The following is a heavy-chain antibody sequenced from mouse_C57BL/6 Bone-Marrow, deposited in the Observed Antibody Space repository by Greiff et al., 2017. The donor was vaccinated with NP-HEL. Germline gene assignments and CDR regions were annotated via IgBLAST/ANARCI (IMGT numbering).Heavy chain of an antibody. Sequence: QVQLQQSGAELVKPGASVKLSCKASGYTFTSYWMHWVKQRPGQGLEWIGMIHPNSGSTNYNEKFKSKATLTVDKSSSTAYMQLSSLTSEDSAVYYCARAYYGIHWYFDVWGTGTTVTVSS. V-gene: IGHV1-64*01. J-gene: IGHJ1*03. CDR2: IHPNSGST. CDR3: ARAYYGIHWYFDV. CDR1: GYTFTSYW. D-gene: IGHD1-1*01.